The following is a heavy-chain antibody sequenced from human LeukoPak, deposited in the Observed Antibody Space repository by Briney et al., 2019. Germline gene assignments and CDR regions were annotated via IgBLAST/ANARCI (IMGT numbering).Heavy chain of an antibody. CDR3: ARETTVVTPGYDY. Sequence: ASVKVSCKASGYSFSGYYIHWVRQAPGQGLEWMGWMNPNSGNTGYAQKFQGRVTMTRNTSISTAYMELSSLRSEDTAVYYCARETTVVTPGYDYWGQGTLVTVSS. CDR1: GYSFSGYY. CDR2: MNPNSGNT. V-gene: IGHV1-8*02. J-gene: IGHJ4*02. D-gene: IGHD4-17*01.